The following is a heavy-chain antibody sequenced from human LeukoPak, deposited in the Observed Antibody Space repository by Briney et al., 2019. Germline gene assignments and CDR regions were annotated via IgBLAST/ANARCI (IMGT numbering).Heavy chain of an antibody. J-gene: IGHJ3*02. CDR1: GGSMSSNSYY. V-gene: IGHV4-39*07. D-gene: IGHD6-13*01. CDR3: ARVRQQLPMDAFDI. Sequence: SETLSLTCTVSGGSMSSNSYYWGWIRQPPGKGPEWIGSISYSGTTYYNPPLKSRVTISVDTSKNQFSLKLSSVTAADTAVYYCARVRQQLPMDAFDIWGQGTMVTVSS. CDR2: ISYSGTT.